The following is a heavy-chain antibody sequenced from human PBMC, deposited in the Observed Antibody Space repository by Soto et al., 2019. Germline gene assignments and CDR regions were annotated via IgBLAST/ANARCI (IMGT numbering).Heavy chain of an antibody. CDR2: LNPRNGQT. Sequence: QVQLVQSGAEVKKPGASVKVSCQTSGYNFSAYYFNWLRQAAGQGPEWMGWLNPRNGQTGYVQKFRGRVTMTRDTSIATVYLELSTLTSEDTAIYFCARETDTSMVDYWGQGTLVTVSS. CDR3: ARETDTSMVDY. D-gene: IGHD5-18*01. CDR1: GYNFSAYY. V-gene: IGHV1-8*01. J-gene: IGHJ4*02.